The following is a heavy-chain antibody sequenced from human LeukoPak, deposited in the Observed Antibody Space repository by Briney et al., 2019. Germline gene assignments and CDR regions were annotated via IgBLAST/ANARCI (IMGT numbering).Heavy chain of an antibody. V-gene: IGHV3-48*04. Sequence: GGSLRLSCAASGFTFSSYSMNWVRQAPGKGLEWVSYIGSSSSTIYYGDSVKGRFTISRDNAKNSLYLQMNSLRAEDTAVYYCAELGITMIGGVWGKGTTVTISS. CDR2: IGSSSSTI. D-gene: IGHD3-10*02. CDR3: AELGITMIGGV. J-gene: IGHJ6*04. CDR1: GFTFSSYS.